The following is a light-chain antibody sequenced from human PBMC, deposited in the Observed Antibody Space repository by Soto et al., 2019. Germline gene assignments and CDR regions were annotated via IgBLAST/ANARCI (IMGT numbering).Light chain of an antibody. J-gene: IGLJ1*01. V-gene: IGLV2-8*01. Sequence: QSALTQPPSASGSPGQSVTISCTGIINDVGHSSFISWYQQHPGKGPKLIIYEVSKRPSGVPDRFSGSKSGNTASLSVSGLQDEDEADYFCNAHADNGKHVFGTGTKLTVL. CDR2: EVS. CDR3: NAHADNGKHV. CDR1: INDVGHSSF.